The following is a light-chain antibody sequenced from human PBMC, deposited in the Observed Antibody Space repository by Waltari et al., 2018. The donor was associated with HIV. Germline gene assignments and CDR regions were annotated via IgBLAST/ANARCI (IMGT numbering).Light chain of an antibody. Sequence: QSALTQPRSVSGSPGQSVTISCTGTNSDVGGYNYVSWYQQHSSKDHKPMIYEVSKRPSGVPARFSGSKSGNTASLTISGLQAEDEADYYCCSYAGSYVVFGGGTKLTVL. CDR1: NSDVGGYNY. V-gene: IGLV2-11*01. CDR3: CSYAGSYVV. CDR2: EVS. J-gene: IGLJ2*01.